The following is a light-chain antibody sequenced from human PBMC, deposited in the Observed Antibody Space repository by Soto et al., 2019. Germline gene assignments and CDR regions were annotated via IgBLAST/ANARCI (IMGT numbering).Light chain of an antibody. CDR3: QQFNNYPLT. CDR1: QSVSSSY. J-gene: IGKJ4*01. Sequence: MVLPQSPGTLSLSPGERATLSCRASQSVSSSYLAWYQQKPGQAPRLLIYGASSRATGIPDRFSGSGSGTDFTLTISRLESEDFATYYCQQFNNYPLTFGGGTKVDIK. V-gene: IGKV3-20*01. CDR2: GAS.